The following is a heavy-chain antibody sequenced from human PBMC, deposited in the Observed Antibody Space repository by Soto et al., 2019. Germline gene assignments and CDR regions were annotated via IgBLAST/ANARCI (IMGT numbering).Heavy chain of an antibody. D-gene: IGHD3-9*01. J-gene: IGHJ3*02. CDR1: GGSFRTYY. CDR2: INHSGSN. CDR3: ARGGSNDWQVAFDI. V-gene: IGHV4-34*01. Sequence: QLQQWGAGLLKPSETLSLTCVVSGGSFRTYYYNWIRQSPGKGLEWIGEINHSGSNNYSPSLKSRVTMSLDTSKNQFSLKLTSVTAADTAVYYCARGGSNDWQVAFDIWGQWTMVTVSS.